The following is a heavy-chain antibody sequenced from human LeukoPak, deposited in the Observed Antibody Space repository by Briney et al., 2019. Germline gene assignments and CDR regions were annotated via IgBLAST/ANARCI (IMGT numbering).Heavy chain of an antibody. Sequence: SETLSLTCSVSGDSISEYYWSWIRQPPGKGLEWIGYIYVSGNTNYNPSLKSRVTLSLDTSKNQFSLKMTSVTAADTAIYYCARDHGWSGFNWFDPWGQGTLVTVSS. CDR3: ARDHGWSGFNWFDP. V-gene: IGHV4-59*01. CDR1: GDSISEYY. J-gene: IGHJ5*02. CDR2: IYVSGNT. D-gene: IGHD3-3*01.